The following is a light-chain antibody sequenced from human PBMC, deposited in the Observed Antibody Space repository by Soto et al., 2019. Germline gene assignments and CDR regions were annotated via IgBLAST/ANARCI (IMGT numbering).Light chain of an antibody. CDR1: SSNIGAGYD. V-gene: IGLV1-40*01. J-gene: IGLJ3*02. CDR3: QSYYSSLGNGV. Sequence: QSVLTQPPSVSGAPGQRVTISCTGSSSNIGAGYDVHWYQQLPGTAPKLLIYGNSNRPSGVPDRFSGSKSGTAASLAITGLQAEDEADYYCQSYYSSLGNGVFGGGTKLTVL. CDR2: GNS.